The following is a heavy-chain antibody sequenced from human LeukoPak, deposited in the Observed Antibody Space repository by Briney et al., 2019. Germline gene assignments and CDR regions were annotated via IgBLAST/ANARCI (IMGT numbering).Heavy chain of an antibody. J-gene: IGHJ3*02. CDR2: ISSSSSYI. CDR1: GFTFSSYS. CDR3: ARSSAEDGYNWAAFDI. D-gene: IGHD5-24*01. Sequence: PGGSLRLSCAASGFTFSSYSMNWVRQAPGKGLEWVSSISSSSSYIYYADSVKGRFTISRDNAKNSLYLQMNSLRAEDTAVYYCARSSAEDGYNWAAFDIWGQGTMVTVSS. V-gene: IGHV3-21*01.